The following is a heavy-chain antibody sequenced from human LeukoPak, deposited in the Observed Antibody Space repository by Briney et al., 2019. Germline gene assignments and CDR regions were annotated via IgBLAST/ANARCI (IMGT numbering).Heavy chain of an antibody. CDR2: IYYSGNA. Sequence: SETLSLTCTVSGGSLSSYYWSWIRQPPGKGLEWIGYIYYSGNADSNPSLKSRVTMSVGTSRNQFSLKLTSVTAADTAVYYCARHEPLGRGAWDYWGQGILVTVSS. D-gene: IGHD1-14*01. CDR3: ARHEPLGRGAWDY. V-gene: IGHV4-59*08. J-gene: IGHJ4*02. CDR1: GGSLSSYY.